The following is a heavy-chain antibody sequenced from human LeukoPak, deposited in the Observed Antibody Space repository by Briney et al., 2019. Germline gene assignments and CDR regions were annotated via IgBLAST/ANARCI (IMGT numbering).Heavy chain of an antibody. V-gene: IGHV3-11*01. Sequence: PGGSLRLSCAASGFTFSDYYMSWIRQAPGKGLEWVSYISSSGSTIYYADSVKGRFTISRDNAKNSLYLQMNSLRSEDTAVYYCARAHIVATIAGDLPLDPWGQGTLVTVSS. CDR1: GFTFSDYY. J-gene: IGHJ5*02. CDR3: ARAHIVATIAGDLPLDP. D-gene: IGHD5-12*01. CDR2: ISSSGSTI.